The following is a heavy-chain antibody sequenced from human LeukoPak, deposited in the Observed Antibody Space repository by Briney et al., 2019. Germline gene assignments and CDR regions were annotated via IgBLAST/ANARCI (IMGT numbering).Heavy chain of an antibody. V-gene: IGHV3-48*03. CDR1: GFTFSSYE. J-gene: IGHJ4*02. CDR2: ISSSGSTI. CDR3: ARPIGYSSSWYYFDY. Sequence: PGGSLRLSCAASGFTFSSYEMNWVRQAPGKGLEWVSYISSSGSTIYYADSVKGRFTISRDNAKNSLYLQMNSLRAEDTAVYYCARPIGYSSSWYYFDYWGQGTLVTVSS. D-gene: IGHD6-13*01.